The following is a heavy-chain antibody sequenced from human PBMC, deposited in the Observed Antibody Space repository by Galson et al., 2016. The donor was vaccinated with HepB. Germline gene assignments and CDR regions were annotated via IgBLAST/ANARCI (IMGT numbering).Heavy chain of an antibody. V-gene: IGHV3-23*01. CDR3: AKGPATNSVEGYFQH. CDR2: ISGSGSST. Sequence: SLRLSCAASGFTFNNYAMSWVRQAPGKGLEWVSAISGSGSSTYYADSVKGRFTFSRDNSKNTLFLQINSLRAEDTAVYYCAKGPATNSVEGYFQHWGQGTLVTVSS. D-gene: IGHD2-21*01. J-gene: IGHJ1*01. CDR1: GFTFNNYA.